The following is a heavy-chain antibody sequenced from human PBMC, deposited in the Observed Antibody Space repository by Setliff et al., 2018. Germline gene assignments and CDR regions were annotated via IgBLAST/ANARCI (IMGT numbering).Heavy chain of an antibody. D-gene: IGHD3-10*01. Sequence: LFLTCTVSGGSISSSSYYWGWIRQPPGKGLEWIGSIYYSGSTYYNPSLKSRVTISVDTSKNQFSLKLSSVTAADTAVYYCAREPPFGPLDYWGQGTLVTVSS. V-gene: IGHV4-39*02. CDR2: IYYSGST. CDR3: AREPPFGPLDY. CDR1: GGSISSSSYY. J-gene: IGHJ4*02.